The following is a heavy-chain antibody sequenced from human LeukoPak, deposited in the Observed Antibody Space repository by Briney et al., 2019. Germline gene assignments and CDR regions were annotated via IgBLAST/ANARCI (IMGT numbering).Heavy chain of an antibody. Sequence: GASVKVSCKASGGTFSSYAISWVRQAPGQGLEWMGRIIPILGTANYAQKFQGRVTITADKSTSTAYMELSSLRSEDTAVYYCARGGIAAAGEDYWGQGTLVTVSS. J-gene: IGHJ4*02. D-gene: IGHD6-13*01. CDR3: ARGGIAAAGEDY. V-gene: IGHV1-69*04. CDR1: GGTFSSYA. CDR2: IIPILGTA.